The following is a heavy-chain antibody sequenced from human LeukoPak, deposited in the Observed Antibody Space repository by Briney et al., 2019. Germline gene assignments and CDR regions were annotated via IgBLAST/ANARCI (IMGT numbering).Heavy chain of an antibody. CDR1: GFTFSSYW. J-gene: IGHJ4*02. Sequence: GGSLRLSCAASGFTFSSYWMSWVRQAPGKGLEWVANIKQDGSEKYYVDSVKGRFTISRDNAKNSLYLQMNSLRAEDTAVYYCARENWGSSGGFDYWGQGTLVTVSS. CDR3: ARENWGSSGGFDY. D-gene: IGHD7-27*01. V-gene: IGHV3-7*01. CDR2: IKQDGSEK.